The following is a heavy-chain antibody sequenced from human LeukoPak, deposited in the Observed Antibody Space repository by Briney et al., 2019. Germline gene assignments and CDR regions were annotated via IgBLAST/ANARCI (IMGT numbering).Heavy chain of an antibody. V-gene: IGHV3-43*02. J-gene: IGHJ4*02. D-gene: IGHD5-24*01. CDR3: AKDYVRDGYNYGVFQN. Sequence: GGSLRLSCAASGSTFDEHAMHWVRQAPPKGLEWVSLISGDGGSTYYVVSVKGRFTISRDNSKNSLYLHMNSRTTEDTALYYCAKDYVRDGYNYGVFQNWGRGTLVTVSS. CDR2: ISGDGGST. CDR1: GSTFDEHA.